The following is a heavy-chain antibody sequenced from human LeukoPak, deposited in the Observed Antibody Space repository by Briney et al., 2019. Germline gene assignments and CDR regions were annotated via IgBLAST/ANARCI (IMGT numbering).Heavy chain of an antibody. CDR2: ISGSVGGT. J-gene: IGHJ4*02. Sequence: GGSLRLSCAVSGFTFTTYAMSWVRQAPGKGLEWVSTISGSVGGTYYADSVNGRFTISRDNYENALYVQVNRLGTGDADAYFCARGSYYDSSGSFYFDYWGQGALVSVSS. D-gene: IGHD3-22*01. CDR1: GFTFTTYA. CDR3: ARGSYYDSSGSFYFDY. V-gene: IGHV3-23*01.